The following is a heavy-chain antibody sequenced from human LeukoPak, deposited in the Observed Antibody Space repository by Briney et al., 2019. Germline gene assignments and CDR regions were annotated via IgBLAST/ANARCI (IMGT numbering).Heavy chain of an antibody. Sequence: GGSLRLSCAASGFTFSSYAMSWVRQAPGKGLEWVAVISYDGSNKYYADSVKGRFTISRDNSKNTLYLQMNSLRAEDTAVYYCAKDPSVRGPVDYWGQGTLVTVSS. V-gene: IGHV3-30*18. CDR2: ISYDGSNK. J-gene: IGHJ4*02. CDR1: GFTFSSYA. CDR3: AKDPSVRGPVDY. D-gene: IGHD3-10*01.